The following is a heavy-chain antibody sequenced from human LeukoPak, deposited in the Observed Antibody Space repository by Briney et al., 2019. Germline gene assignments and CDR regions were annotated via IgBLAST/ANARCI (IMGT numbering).Heavy chain of an antibody. CDR2: ITSDGIST. V-gene: IGHV3-74*03. J-gene: IGHJ4*02. Sequence: PGGSLRLSCAASGFTFSGTWMHWVRQPPGKGLVWVARITSDGISTTYAESVKGRFTISRDNAKNTLYLQMNSLRAEDTAVYYCARGKNTAYYFDYWGQGTLVTVSS. CDR3: ARGKNTAYYFDY. CDR1: GFTFSGTW. D-gene: IGHD5-18*01.